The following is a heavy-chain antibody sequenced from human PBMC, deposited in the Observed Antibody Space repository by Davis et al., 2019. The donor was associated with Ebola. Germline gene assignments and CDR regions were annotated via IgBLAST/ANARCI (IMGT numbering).Heavy chain of an antibody. J-gene: IGHJ6*02. D-gene: IGHD3-10*01. V-gene: IGHV1-3*01. CDR3: ARADYYGSGSVYYYYGMDV. CDR1: GYTFTSYA. Sequence: ASVKVSCKASGYTFTSYAMHWVRQAPGQRLEWMGWINAGNGNTKYSQKFQGRVTITRDTSASTAYMELSSLRSEDTAVYYCARADYYGSGSVYYYYGMDVWGQGTTVTVSS. CDR2: INAGNGNT.